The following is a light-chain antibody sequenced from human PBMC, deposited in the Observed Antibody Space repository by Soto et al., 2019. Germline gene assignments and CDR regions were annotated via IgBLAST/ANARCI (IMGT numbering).Light chain of an antibody. CDR2: AAS. V-gene: IGKV3-15*01. CDR1: QSVSSD. CDR3: QQYSNWPQT. J-gene: IGKJ1*01. Sequence: EITMPPSPVILSVSPGARATLSCRASQSVSSDFAWYQQKPGPAPRLLIYAASSRATGVPGRFGGSGSGTEFTLTIGSLQSDDFAVYFCQQYSNWPQTFGQGTTVEI.